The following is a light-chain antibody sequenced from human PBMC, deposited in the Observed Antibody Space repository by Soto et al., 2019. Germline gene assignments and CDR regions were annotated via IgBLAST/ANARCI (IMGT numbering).Light chain of an antibody. Sequence: AIQLTQSPSSLSASVGDRVTITCRASQGISSALAWYQQKPGKAPKSLIYDASSLESEVPSRFSGSGSGTDFTLTIISLQPEDFSTYYCQQFNNYPFTFGPGTKVDIK. CDR1: QGISSA. CDR3: QQFNNYPFT. J-gene: IGKJ3*01. V-gene: IGKV1D-13*01. CDR2: DAS.